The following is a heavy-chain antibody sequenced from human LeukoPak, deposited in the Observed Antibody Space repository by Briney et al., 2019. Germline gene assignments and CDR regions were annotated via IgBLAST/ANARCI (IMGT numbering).Heavy chain of an antibody. CDR3: ARELMTTISPGGD. CDR1: GYTFTGYY. J-gene: IGHJ4*02. V-gene: IGHV1-2*02. CDR2: INPNSGAT. Sequence: GASVKVSCKASGYTFTGYYIQWVRQAPGQGLEWMGWINPNSGATKYAQQFQGRVTMTRDTSISTAYMELSRLNSDDTAVYYCARELMTTISPGGDWSQGTLVTVSS. D-gene: IGHD4-4*01.